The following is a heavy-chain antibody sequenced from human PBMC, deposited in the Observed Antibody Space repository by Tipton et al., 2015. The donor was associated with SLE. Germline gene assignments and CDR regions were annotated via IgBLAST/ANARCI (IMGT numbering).Heavy chain of an antibody. CDR3: ASDGAVSGAFEM. D-gene: IGHD3-10*01. CDR2: IGSSGKTI. Sequence: SLRLSCAASGFTFSVYEMNWVRQAPGKGLEWVSYIGSSGKTIQYADSVTGRFTISRDNAKNSLYLQMDSLRAEDTAVYFCASDGAVSGAFEMWGQGTMVTVSS. J-gene: IGHJ3*02. V-gene: IGHV3-48*03. CDR1: GFTFSVYE.